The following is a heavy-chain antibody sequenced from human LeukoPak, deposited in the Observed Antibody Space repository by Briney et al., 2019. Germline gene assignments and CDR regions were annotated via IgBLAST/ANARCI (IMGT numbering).Heavy chain of an antibody. D-gene: IGHD5-12*01. CDR2: INHSGST. V-gene: IGHV4-34*01. Sequence: PSETLSLTCAVYGGSFIGLHWNWIRQPPGKGLEWIGDINHSGSTNYNPSLTSRVTISVDPSKNQFSLNLSSVTAADTAVYYCARMVRRLERLNIGGSSDYATIYYFDYWGQGTLVTVSS. CDR3: ARMVRRLERLNIGGSSDYATIYYFDY. CDR1: GGSFIGLH. J-gene: IGHJ4*02.